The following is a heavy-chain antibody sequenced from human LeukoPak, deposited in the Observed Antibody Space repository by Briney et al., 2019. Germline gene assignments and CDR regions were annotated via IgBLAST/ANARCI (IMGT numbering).Heavy chain of an antibody. V-gene: IGHV3-23*01. CDR2: ISGSGGST. Sequence: GGSLRLSCAASGFTFSSYAMSWVRQAPGKGLEWVSAISGSGGSTYYADSVKGRFTISRDNSKNTLYLQMNSLRAEDTAVYYCANLPSGSSWYGGWFGPWGQGTLVTVSS. J-gene: IGHJ5*02. D-gene: IGHD6-13*01. CDR1: GFTFSSYA. CDR3: ANLPSGSSWYGGWFGP.